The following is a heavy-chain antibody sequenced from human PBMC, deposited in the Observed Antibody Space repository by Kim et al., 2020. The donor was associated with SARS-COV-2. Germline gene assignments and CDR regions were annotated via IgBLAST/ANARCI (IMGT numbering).Heavy chain of an antibody. Sequence: GGSLRLSCAASGFTFSSYAMSWVRQAPGKGLEWVSAISGSGGSTYYADSVKGRFTISRDNSKNTLYLQMNSLRAEDTAVYYCAKDLRWAVAGTGDYWGQGTLVTVSS. V-gene: IGHV3-23*01. CDR2: ISGSGGST. CDR1: GFTFSSYA. J-gene: IGHJ4*02. D-gene: IGHD6-19*01. CDR3: AKDLRWAVAGTGDY.